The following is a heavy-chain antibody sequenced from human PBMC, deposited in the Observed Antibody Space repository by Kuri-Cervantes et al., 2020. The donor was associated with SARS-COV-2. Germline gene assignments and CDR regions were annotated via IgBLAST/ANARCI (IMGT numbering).Heavy chain of an antibody. CDR2: IHYSGST. CDR1: GGTVSSGTYY. V-gene: IGHV4-61*01. Sequence: ESLKISCTVSGGTVSSGTYYWSWIRQPPGKGLEYIGYIHYSGSTNYNPSLKSRVTISVDTSKNQFSLRLSSVTAADTAVYYCARDNPISGSYWDAFDIWGQGTMVTVSS. J-gene: IGHJ3*02. CDR3: ARDNPISGSYWDAFDI. D-gene: IGHD1-26*01.